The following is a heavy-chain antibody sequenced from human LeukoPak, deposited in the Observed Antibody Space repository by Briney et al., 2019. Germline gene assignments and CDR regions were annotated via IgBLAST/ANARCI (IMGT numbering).Heavy chain of an antibody. D-gene: IGHD3-22*01. J-gene: IGHJ4*02. CDR2: IDPSDSYT. Sequence: GESLKISCKGSGYSFTSYWISWVRQMPGKGLEWMGRIDPSDSYTNYSPSFQGHVTISADKSISTAYLQWSSLKASDTAMYYCARTYYYDSSGLVPGYWDQGTLVTVSS. CDR3: ARTYYYDSSGLVPGY. CDR1: GYSFTSYW. V-gene: IGHV5-10-1*01.